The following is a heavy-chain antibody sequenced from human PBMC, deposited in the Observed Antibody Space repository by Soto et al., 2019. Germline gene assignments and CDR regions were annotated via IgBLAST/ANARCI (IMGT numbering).Heavy chain of an antibody. CDR1: GFTFSSYG. V-gene: IGHV3-33*01. CDR2: IWYDGSNK. D-gene: IGHD5-18*01. Sequence: GGSLRLSCAASGFTFSSYGMHWVRQAPGKGLEWVAVIWYDGSNKYYADSVKGRFTISRDNSKNTLYLQMNSLRAEDTAVCYCARGLYSYGLVYYYGMDVWGQGTTVTVSS. J-gene: IGHJ6*02. CDR3: ARGLYSYGLVYYYGMDV.